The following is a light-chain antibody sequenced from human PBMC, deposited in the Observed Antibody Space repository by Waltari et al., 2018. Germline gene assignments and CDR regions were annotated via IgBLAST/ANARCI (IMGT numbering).Light chain of an antibody. CDR3: QQYDGIVLT. J-gene: IGKJ4*01. Sequence: CRASQAVTIISLRCYQQKPGQAPRLLIYGSTTRATGIPDMFSGSGSGTDFTLTISRLEPEDFAVYYCQQYDGIVLTFGGGTKAEI. CDR2: GST. CDR1: QAVTIIS. V-gene: IGKV3-20*01.